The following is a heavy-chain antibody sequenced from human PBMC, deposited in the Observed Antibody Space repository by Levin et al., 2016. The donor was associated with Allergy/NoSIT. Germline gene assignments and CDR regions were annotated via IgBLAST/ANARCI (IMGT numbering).Heavy chain of an antibody. CDR1: GGSVNNGSYY. V-gene: IGHV4-61*10. Sequence: SETLSLTCTVSGGSVNNGSYYWTWIRQPAGKGLEWIGRVYYTGSTNYNPSLKSRVAISVDTSKNQFSLMLTSVTAADTAVYYCARGVDYWGPGTLVTVS. J-gene: IGHJ4*02. CDR3: ARGVDY. CDR2: VYYTGST. D-gene: IGHD1-26*01.